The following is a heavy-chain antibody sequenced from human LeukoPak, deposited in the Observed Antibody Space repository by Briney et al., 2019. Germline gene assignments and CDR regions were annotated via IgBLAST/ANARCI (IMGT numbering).Heavy chain of an antibody. V-gene: IGHV4-59*01. CDR1: GGSINSYY. CDR2: VHYSGTT. J-gene: IGHJ4*02. Sequence: SETLSLTCTVSGGSINSYYWSWNRQPPGKGLEWIGYVHYSGTTNYNPSLKSRVTILVDTSKNQFSLELSSVTAADTAVYYCARGPSYDSSFQGFDYWGQGTLVTVSS. CDR3: ARGPSYDSSFQGFDY. D-gene: IGHD6-6*01.